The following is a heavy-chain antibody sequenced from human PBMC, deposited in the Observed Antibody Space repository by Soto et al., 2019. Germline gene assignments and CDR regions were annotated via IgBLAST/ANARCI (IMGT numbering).Heavy chain of an antibody. Sequence: PGGSLRLSCAASGFTFSSYAMSWVRQAPGKGLEWVSAISGSGGSTYYADSVKGRFTISRDNSKNTLYLQMNSLRAEDTAVYYCFRVKFFLKIVVGLPAFGPFDIWGQGTMVTV. J-gene: IGHJ3*02. CDR3: FRVKFFLKIVVGLPAFGPFDI. CDR2: ISGSGGST. V-gene: IGHV3-23*01. CDR1: GFTFSSYA. D-gene: IGHD2-21*01.